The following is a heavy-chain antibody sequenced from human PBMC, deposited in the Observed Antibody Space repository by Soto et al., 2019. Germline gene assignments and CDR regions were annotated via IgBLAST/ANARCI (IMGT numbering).Heavy chain of an antibody. J-gene: IGHJ6*02. V-gene: IGHV4-30-4*01. Sequence: PSETLSLTCSVSGGSVKSGDHYWSWIRQPPGKGLEWIGYIYYRGSTYYNPSLKSRVIISVGTSKNQFSLNLTSLTAADTAVYFCSRDQVDCAFDEVCQYYGMDVWGQGTTVTVSS. D-gene: IGHD3-9*01. CDR2: IYYRGST. CDR3: SRDQVDCAFDEVCQYYGMDV. CDR1: GGSVKSGDHY.